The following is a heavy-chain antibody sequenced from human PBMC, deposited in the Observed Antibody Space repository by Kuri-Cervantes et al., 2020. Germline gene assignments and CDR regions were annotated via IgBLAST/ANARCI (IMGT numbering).Heavy chain of an antibody. D-gene: IGHD3-10*01. CDR1: GYSFTGYY. V-gene: IGHV1-2*02. Sequence: ASVKVSCKASGYSFTGYYMHWVRQAPGQGPEWMGWINPKTGGTYYAQKFQGRVSMTRNTSTSIAYMDLRGLRSDDTAAYYCSRGLYGAGSYYHYFDYWGQGILVTVSS. CDR3: SRGLYGAGSYYHYFDY. CDR2: INPKTGGT. J-gene: IGHJ4*02.